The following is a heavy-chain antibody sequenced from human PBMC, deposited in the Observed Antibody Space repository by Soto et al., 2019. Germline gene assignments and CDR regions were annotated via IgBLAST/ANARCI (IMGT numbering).Heavy chain of an antibody. J-gene: IGHJ4*02. CDR3: ARDQRVIAAAGTSDY. V-gene: IGHV1-18*01. Sequence: ASVKVSCKASGYTFTSYGISWVRQAPGQGIEWMGWISAYNGNTNYAQKLQGRVTMTTDTSTSTAYMELGSLRSDDTAVYYCARDQRVIAAAGTSDYWGQGTLVTVSS. CDR1: GYTFTSYG. CDR2: ISAYNGNT. D-gene: IGHD6-13*01.